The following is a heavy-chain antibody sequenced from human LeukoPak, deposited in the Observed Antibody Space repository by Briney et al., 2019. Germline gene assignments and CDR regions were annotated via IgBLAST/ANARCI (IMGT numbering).Heavy chain of an antibody. J-gene: IGHJ6*03. D-gene: IGHD1-26*01. CDR1: GYSISTDYY. Sequence: KPSETLSLTCTASGYSISTDYYWGWIRQPPGKGLEWIGSIYHSGSTNYNPSLKSRVTISVDTSKNQFSLKLSSVTAADTAVYYCARVSGSYYYYYMDVWGKGTTVTVSS. CDR2: IYHSGST. CDR3: ARVSGSYYYYYMDV. V-gene: IGHV4-38-2*02.